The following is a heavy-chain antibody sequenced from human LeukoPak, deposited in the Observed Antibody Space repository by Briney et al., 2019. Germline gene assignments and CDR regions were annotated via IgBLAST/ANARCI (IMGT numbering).Heavy chain of an antibody. J-gene: IGHJ4*02. D-gene: IGHD1-1*01. Sequence: CXXSGTSXXSNYWSWIRQPPGKGLEWIGYISYIGSTNYNPSLKSRVTISVETSKNQLSLKLSSVNTADTAVYYCARVTDWNDFDYWGQGTLVTVSS. CDR3: ARVTDWNDFDY. CDR1: GTSXXSNY. V-gene: IGHV4-59*01. CDR2: ISYIGST.